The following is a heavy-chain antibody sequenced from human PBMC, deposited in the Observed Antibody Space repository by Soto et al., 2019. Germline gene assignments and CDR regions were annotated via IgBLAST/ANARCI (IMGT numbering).Heavy chain of an antibody. D-gene: IGHD7-27*01. CDR1: GYTFTGYY. J-gene: IGHJ3*02. V-gene: IGHV1-2*04. CDR2: INPNSGGT. Sequence: ASVKVSCKASGYTFTGYYMHWVRQAPGQGLEWMGWINPNSGGTNYAQKFQGWVTMTRDTSISTAYMELSRLRSDDTAVYYCAREADWGSIKAPIRNAAFDIWGQGTMVTVSS. CDR3: AREADWGSIKAPIRNAAFDI.